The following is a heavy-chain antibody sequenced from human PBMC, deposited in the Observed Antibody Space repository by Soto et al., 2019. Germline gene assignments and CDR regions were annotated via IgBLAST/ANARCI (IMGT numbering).Heavy chain of an antibody. J-gene: IGHJ4*02. CDR3: ARGGVKGTTSRGQVYN. V-gene: IGHV3-11*06. D-gene: IGHD1-7*01. CDR2: ISSSGDST. Sequence: QVQVVESGGGLVKPGGSLRLSCAASGFTFSDYYMSWIRKAPGKGLEWVSFISSSGDSTKYADSVKGRFTISRDNAKNTLYLQLNSRRAEDTAVYYCARGGVKGTTSRGQVYNWGQGTLVTVSS. CDR1: GFTFSDYY.